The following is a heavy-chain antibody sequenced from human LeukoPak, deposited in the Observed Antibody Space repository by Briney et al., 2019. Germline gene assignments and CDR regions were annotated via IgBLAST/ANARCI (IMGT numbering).Heavy chain of an antibody. V-gene: IGHV4-39*07. CDR2: IYTSGST. CDR1: GGSISSNSFY. J-gene: IGHJ6*03. D-gene: IGHD6-19*01. CDR3: ARDGPYSSGWYRDYYYMDV. Sequence: SETLSLTCTVSGGSISSNSFYWGWIRQPPGKGLEWIGRIYTSGSTNYNPSLKSRVTMSVDTSKNQFSLKLSSVTAADTAVYYCARDGPYSSGWYRDYYYMDVWGKGTTVTVSS.